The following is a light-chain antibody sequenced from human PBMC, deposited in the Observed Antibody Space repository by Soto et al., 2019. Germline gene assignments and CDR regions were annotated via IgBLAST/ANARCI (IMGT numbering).Light chain of an antibody. Sequence: QTPLTQPASVSGSPGQSITISCTGTISDVGGYNYVSWYQQHPGKAPKLMIYEVSNRPSGVSNRFSGSKYGNTASLTISGLQAEDEADYYCSSYTSGSTFYVFGTGTKVTVL. CDR3: SSYTSGSTFYV. CDR2: EVS. V-gene: IGLV2-14*01. CDR1: ISDVGGYNY. J-gene: IGLJ1*01.